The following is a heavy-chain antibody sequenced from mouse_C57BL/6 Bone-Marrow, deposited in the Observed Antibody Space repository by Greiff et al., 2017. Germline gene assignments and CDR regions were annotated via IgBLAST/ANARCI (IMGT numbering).Heavy chain of an antibody. J-gene: IGHJ3*01. CDR2: IHPNSGST. V-gene: IGHV1-64*01. D-gene: IGHD1-1*01. CDR1: GYTFTSYW. CDR3: ARPYYYGSSYTAWFAY. Sequence: QVQLQQPGAELVKPGASVKLSCKASGYTFTSYWMHWVKQRPGQGLEWIGMIHPNSGSTNYNEKFKSKAKLTVAKSSSTAYMQLSSRTSEDSAVYDCARPYYYGSSYTAWFAYWGQGTLVTVSA.